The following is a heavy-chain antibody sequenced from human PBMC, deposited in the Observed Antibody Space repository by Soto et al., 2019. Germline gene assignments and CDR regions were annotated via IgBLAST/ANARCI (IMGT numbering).Heavy chain of an antibody. V-gene: IGHV1-3*01. CDR3: ASPSYGSGNYY. J-gene: IGHJ4*02. D-gene: IGHD3-10*01. CDR1: GYTFSNYA. Sequence: QVQLVQSGAEVKKPGASVKVSCKASGYTFSNYALHWVRQAPGQRLEWMGWINDDNGNTKYSQKFQGRVTFTRDTSASTAYMDLSSLRSEDTAVYYCASPSYGSGNYYWGQGTLVTVSS. CDR2: INDDNGNT.